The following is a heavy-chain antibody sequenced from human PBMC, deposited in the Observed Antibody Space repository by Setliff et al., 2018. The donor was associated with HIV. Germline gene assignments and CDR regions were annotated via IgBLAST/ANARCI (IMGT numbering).Heavy chain of an antibody. J-gene: IGHJ3*02. Sequence: PSETLSLTCAVYGGSFSNYYWSWIRQTPGEGPEWIGEINHSEITKYNPPLESRVTISLDTSKNQFSLKLTSVTAADTSVYYCARKGVDLYFGVDAFDMWGQGTMVTVSS. CDR2: INHSEIT. V-gene: IGHV4-34*01. D-gene: IGHD3-10*01. CDR1: GGSFSNYY. CDR3: ARKGVDLYFGVDAFDM.